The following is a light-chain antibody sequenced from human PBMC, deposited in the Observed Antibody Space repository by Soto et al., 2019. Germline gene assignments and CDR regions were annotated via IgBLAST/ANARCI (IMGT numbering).Light chain of an antibody. CDR1: QSVSSN. Sequence: EIVMTQSPATLSVSPGERASLSCRASQSVSSNLAWFQKKPGQAPRLLIYGASTRATGIPARFSGSRSGTEFTLTISSLQSEDFAVYYCQQYNNWPPYTFGQGTKLEI. CDR3: QQYNNWPPYT. V-gene: IGKV3-15*01. CDR2: GAS. J-gene: IGKJ2*01.